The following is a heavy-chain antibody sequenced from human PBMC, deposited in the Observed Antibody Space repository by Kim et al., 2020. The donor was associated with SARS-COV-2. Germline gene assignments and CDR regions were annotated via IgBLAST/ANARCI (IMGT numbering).Heavy chain of an antibody. D-gene: IGHD2-15*01. V-gene: IGHV3-73*01. CDR1: GFTFSGSA. Sequence: GGSLRLSCAASGFTFSGSAMHWVRQASGKGLEWVGRIRSKANSYATAYAASVKGRFTISRDDSKNTAYLQMNSLKTEDTAVYYCTSPGVVAATPGNWFDPWGQGTLVTVSS. CDR2: IRSKANSYAT. J-gene: IGHJ5*02. CDR3: TSPGVVAATPGNWFDP.